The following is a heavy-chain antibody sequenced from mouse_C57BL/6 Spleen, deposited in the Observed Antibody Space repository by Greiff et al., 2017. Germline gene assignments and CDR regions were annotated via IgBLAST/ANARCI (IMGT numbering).Heavy chain of an antibody. CDR3: ARERVTGTSFDY. V-gene: IGHV1-54*01. Sequence: VQLQQSGAELVRPGTSVKVSCKASGYAFTNYLIEWVKQRPGQGLEWIGVINPGSGGTNYNEKFKGKATLTADKSSSTAYMQLSSLTSEDSAVYFWARERVTGTSFDYWGQGTTLTVSS. D-gene: IGHD4-1*01. J-gene: IGHJ2*01. CDR1: GYAFTNYL. CDR2: INPGSGGT.